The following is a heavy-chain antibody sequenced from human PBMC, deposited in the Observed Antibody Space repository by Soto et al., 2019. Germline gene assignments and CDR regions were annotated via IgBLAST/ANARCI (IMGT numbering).Heavy chain of an antibody. J-gene: IGHJ6*03. V-gene: IGHV4-34*01. CDR2: INHSGST. Sequence: PSETLSLTCAVYGGSFSGYYWSWIRQPPGKGLEWIGEINHSGSTNYNPSLKSRVTISVDTSKNQFSLKLSSVTAADTAVYYCARGLDIVVVPAAVRYYYYMDVCGKGTTVT. CDR1: GGSFSGYY. D-gene: IGHD2-2*01. CDR3: ARGLDIVVVPAAVRYYYYMDV.